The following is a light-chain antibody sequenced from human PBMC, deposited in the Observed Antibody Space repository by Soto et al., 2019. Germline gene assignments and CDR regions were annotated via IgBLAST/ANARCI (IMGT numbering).Light chain of an antibody. Sequence: QSALTQPASVSGSPGQSITMSCTGTNSDVGGYESVSWYQQHAGRAPKLILYDVSNRPSGVSGRVSGSKFGITASLTISWLQAADEADYYCSSYTGSSLYVFGTGTTLTVL. CDR2: DVS. CDR3: SSYTGSSLYV. CDR1: NSDVGGYES. J-gene: IGLJ1*01. V-gene: IGLV2-14*01.